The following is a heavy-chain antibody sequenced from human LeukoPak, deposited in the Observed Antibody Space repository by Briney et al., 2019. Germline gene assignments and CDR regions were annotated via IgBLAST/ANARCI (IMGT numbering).Heavy chain of an antibody. V-gene: IGHV1-2*04. CDR2: INPNSGST. D-gene: IGHD2-15*01. CDR3: ARGGGYCSGGSCRVYFQH. Sequence: ASVTVSFTASGYTFTVYYMHWVRQAPGQGMGWMGWINPNSGSTNYAQKFQGWVTITRDTSISTAYMELSRLRSDDTAVYYCARGGGYCSGGSCRVYFQHWGQGTLVTVSS. CDR1: GYTFTVYY. J-gene: IGHJ1*01.